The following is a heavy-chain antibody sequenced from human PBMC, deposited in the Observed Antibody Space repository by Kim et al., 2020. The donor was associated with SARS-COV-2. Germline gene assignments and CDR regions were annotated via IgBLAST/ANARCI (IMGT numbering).Heavy chain of an antibody. J-gene: IGHJ6*02. CDR2: IYYSGST. CDR3: AREFVLTDPYYYYYYGMDV. CDR1: GGSVSSGSYY. D-gene: IGHD3-9*01. V-gene: IGHV4-61*01. Sequence: SETLSLTCTVSGGSVSSGSYYWSWIRQPPGKGLEWIGYIYYSGSTNYNPSLKSRVTISVDTSKNQFSLKLSSVTAADTAVYYCAREFVLTDPYYYYYYGMDVWGQGTTVTVSS.